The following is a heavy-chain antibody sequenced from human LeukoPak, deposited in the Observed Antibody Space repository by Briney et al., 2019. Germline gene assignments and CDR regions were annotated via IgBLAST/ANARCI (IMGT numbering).Heavy chain of an antibody. Sequence: GGSLRLSCAASEFTFSSYWMNWARQAPGKGLEWVASINHNGNVNYYVDSVKGRFTISRDNAKNSLYLQMSNLRAEDTAVYFCARGGGLDVWGQGATVTASS. CDR3: ARGGGLDV. CDR1: EFTFSSYW. CDR2: INHNGNVN. V-gene: IGHV3-7*03. D-gene: IGHD3-16*01. J-gene: IGHJ6*02.